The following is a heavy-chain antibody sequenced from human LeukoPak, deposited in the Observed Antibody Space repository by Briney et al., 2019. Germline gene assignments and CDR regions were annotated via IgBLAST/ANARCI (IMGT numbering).Heavy chain of an antibody. D-gene: IGHD5-12*01. J-gene: IGHJ6*03. CDR2: INPNSGGT. CDR1: GYTFTGYY. V-gene: IGHV1-2*02. Sequence: GASVKVSCKASGYTFTGYYMHWVRQAPGQGLEWMGWINPNSGGTNYAQKFQGRVTTTRDTSISTAYMELSRLRSDATAVYYCASEVVVATIGDYYYYYYMDVWGKGTTVTISS. CDR3: ASEVVVATIGDYYYYYYMDV.